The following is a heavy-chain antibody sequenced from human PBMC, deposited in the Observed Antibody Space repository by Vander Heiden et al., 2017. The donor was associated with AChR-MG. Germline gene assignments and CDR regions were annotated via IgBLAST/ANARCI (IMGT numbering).Heavy chain of an antibody. V-gene: IGHV3-30*04. D-gene: IGHD3-10*01. CDR1: GFPFSSYA. Sequence: QVPLVESGGGVVQPGGSLSLSCAASGFPFSSYAMHWVRQAPGKGLEWVAVISYDGRNKYYADSVKGRFTISRDNSKNTLYLQMNSLRDEDTAVYYCAREWWYYGSGSYYNFDYWGQGTLVTVSS. J-gene: IGHJ4*02. CDR2: ISYDGRNK. CDR3: AREWWYYGSGSYYNFDY.